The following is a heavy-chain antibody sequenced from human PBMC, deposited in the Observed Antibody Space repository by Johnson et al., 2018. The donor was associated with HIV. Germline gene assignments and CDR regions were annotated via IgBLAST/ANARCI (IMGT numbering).Heavy chain of an antibody. CDR2: IGTAGDT. J-gene: IGHJ3*02. V-gene: IGHV3-13*01. CDR3: ARDSLAHDAFDI. CDR1: GFTFSSYD. Sequence: VQLVESGGGLVQPGGSLRLSCAASGFTFSSYDMHWVRQATGKGLEWVSAIGTAGDTYYPGSVKGRFTISRENAKNSLYLQMNSLRAGDTAVYYCARDSLAHDAFDIWGQGTMVTVSS.